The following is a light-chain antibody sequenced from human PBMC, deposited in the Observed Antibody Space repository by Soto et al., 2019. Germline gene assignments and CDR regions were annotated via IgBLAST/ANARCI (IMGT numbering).Light chain of an antibody. Sequence: EIVLTQSPGTLSLSPGDRATLSCRASQSVSSNSLAWYQQKPGQAPRLLIYGASIRATGIPDRFTGRGSGTDFTLTIRSLEPEDFALYFCHQYGSSPLTFGQQTKG. V-gene: IGKV3-20*01. CDR2: GAS. J-gene: IGKJ1*01. CDR3: HQYGSSPLT. CDR1: QSVSSNS.